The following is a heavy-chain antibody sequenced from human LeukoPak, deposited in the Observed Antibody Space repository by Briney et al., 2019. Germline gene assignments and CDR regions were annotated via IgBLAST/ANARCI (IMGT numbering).Heavy chain of an antibody. Sequence: GGSLRLSCAASGFTFSSYSMNWVRQAPGKGLEWVSSISTSSSYIYYADSVKGRFTISRDNAKNSLYLQMNSLRAEDTAVYYCGSMIREGEDYWGQGTLVTVSS. CDR3: GSMIREGEDY. CDR2: ISTSSSYI. D-gene: IGHD3-10*01. CDR1: GFTFSSYS. V-gene: IGHV3-21*01. J-gene: IGHJ4*02.